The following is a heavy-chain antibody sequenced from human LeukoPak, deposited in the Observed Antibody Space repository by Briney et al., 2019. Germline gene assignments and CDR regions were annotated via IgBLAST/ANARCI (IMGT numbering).Heavy chain of an antibody. CDR1: GITFSAYW. J-gene: IGHJ4*02. CDR3: ARDLNLLQSYFFEY. D-gene: IGHD2-15*01. CDR2: IKSDGSST. Sequence: GGSLRLSCAAAGITFSAYWMHWVRQAPGKGLVWVSRIKSDGSSTSYAESVKGRFTISRENAKNTLYLPMNSLRADDTAVYYCARDLNLLQSYFFEYWGQGTLVTVSS. V-gene: IGHV3-74*01.